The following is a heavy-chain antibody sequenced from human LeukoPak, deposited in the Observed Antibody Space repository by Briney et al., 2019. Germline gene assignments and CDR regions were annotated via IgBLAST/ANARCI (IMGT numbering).Heavy chain of an antibody. Sequence: ESLKISCKGSGYSFTSYWIDWVRQMPGKGLEWMGIIYPGDSNTRYSPSFQGQVTFPADKSSSTAYLQWSSLESSDTATYYFARHAYEGSEIGYYMDVWGQGTTVTVPS. CDR1: GYSFTSYW. V-gene: IGHV5-51*01. CDR2: IYPGDSNT. CDR3: ARHAYEGSEIGYYMDV. J-gene: IGHJ6*02. D-gene: IGHD3-22*01.